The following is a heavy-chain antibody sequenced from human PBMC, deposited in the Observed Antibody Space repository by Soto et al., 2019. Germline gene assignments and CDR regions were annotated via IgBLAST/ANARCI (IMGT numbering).Heavy chain of an antibody. J-gene: IGHJ4*02. CDR1: GFSLDTSGMS. CDR3: TRPRGYDFDY. V-gene: IGHV2-5*02. D-gene: IGHD2-15*01. CDR2: IYWDDDK. Sequence: QITLKESGPTLVKPTHTLTLTCTFSGFSLDTSGMSVGWIRQPPGKALEWLVLIYWDDDKRYSPSLKSRLTITKDTSKNQVVLTMTNMDPVDTATYYCTRPRGYDFDYWGQGTLVTVSS.